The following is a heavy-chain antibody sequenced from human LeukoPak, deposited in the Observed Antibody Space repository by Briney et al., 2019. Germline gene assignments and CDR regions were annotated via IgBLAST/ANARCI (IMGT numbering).Heavy chain of an antibody. CDR1: EFTFSNYA. CDR2: ISGSGSST. Sequence: PGGSLRLPCAASEFTFSNYAMSWVRQAPGKGLEWVSVISGSGSSTYYADSVKGRFAISRDNSKNMLYVRMNSLRAEDSAVYYCAKGAADYVWGSIGFWGQGILVTVSS. D-gene: IGHD3-16*01. CDR3: AKGAADYVWGSIGF. J-gene: IGHJ4*02. V-gene: IGHV3-23*01.